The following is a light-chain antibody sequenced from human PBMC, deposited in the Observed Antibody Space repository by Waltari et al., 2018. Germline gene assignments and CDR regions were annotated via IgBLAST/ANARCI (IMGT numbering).Light chain of an antibody. J-gene: IGLJ2*01. V-gene: IGLV1-44*01. Sequence: QSVLIQPPSASGTPGQRVTISCSGGNSNIAINTVNWYQQLPGTAPKLVIHNDNERPSGVPDRVSGARSATSASLAISGLQADDEADYYCAGWDDNLDGPIFGGGTKLTVL. CDR1: NSNIAINT. CDR3: AGWDDNLDGPI. CDR2: NDN.